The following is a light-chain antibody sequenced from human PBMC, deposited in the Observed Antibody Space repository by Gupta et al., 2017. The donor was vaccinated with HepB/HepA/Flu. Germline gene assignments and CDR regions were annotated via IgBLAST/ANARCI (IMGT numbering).Light chain of an antibody. CDR3: QQRSNCLWT. CDR2: HTS. Sequence: EIVLTQSPATLSLSPGERATLSCRASQSVSNYLAWYQQKPGQAPSLLIHHTSIRATGIPARFSGSGSGTDFTLTITSLEPEDFAVYYCQQRSNCLWTFGQGTKVEIK. V-gene: IGKV3-11*01. CDR1: QSVSNY. J-gene: IGKJ1*01.